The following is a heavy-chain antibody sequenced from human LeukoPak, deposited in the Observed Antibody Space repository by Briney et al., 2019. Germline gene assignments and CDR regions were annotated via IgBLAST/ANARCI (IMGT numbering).Heavy chain of an antibody. D-gene: IGHD6-25*01. J-gene: IGHJ4*02. Sequence: SETLSLTCTVSGDSISSSFWTWIRQPAGKGLEWIGQIYISGSINTNYNPSLKSRVTTSVDMAKNQFSLQLASVTAADTAVYYCARVLSPFERAAPDWGQGTLVTVSS. CDR1: GDSISSSF. CDR3: ARVLSPFERAAPD. CDR2: IYISGSINT. V-gene: IGHV4-4*07.